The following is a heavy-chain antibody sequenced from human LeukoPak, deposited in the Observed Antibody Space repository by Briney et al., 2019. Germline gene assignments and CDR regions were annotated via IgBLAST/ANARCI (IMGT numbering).Heavy chain of an antibody. CDR1: GFTFSSYA. Sequence: GGSLRLSCAASGFTFSSYAMHWVRQAPGKGLEWVAVISYDGSNKYYADSVKGRFTISRDNSRSTLYLQMNSLRAEDAAVYYCAKAPVTSCRGAFCYPFDYWGQGTLVTVSS. CDR3: AKAPVTSCRGAFCYPFDY. V-gene: IGHV3-30*04. J-gene: IGHJ4*02. D-gene: IGHD2-15*01. CDR2: ISYDGSNK.